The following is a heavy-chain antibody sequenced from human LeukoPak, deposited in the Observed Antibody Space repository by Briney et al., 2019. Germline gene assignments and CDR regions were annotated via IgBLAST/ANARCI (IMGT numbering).Heavy chain of an antibody. CDR1: GFTFSHCG. CDR3: ARDVPDSGNYYPDAFDI. V-gene: IGHV3-33*01. J-gene: IGHJ3*02. Sequence: GSLRLSCEGSGFTFSHCGMHWVRQAPGKGLEWVAVIWFDGSHKYYADSVKGRFTISRDNSKNTLDLQMNSLRAEDTAVYYCARDVPDSGNYYPDAFDIWGQGTTVTVSS. D-gene: IGHD3-10*01. CDR2: IWFDGSHK.